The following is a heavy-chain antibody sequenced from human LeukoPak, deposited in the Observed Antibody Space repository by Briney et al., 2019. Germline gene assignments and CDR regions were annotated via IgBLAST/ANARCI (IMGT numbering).Heavy chain of an antibody. CDR1: GYTFSDYT. CDR3: TRDLEY. J-gene: IGHJ4*02. CDR2: ISSGGSVM. V-gene: IGHV3-48*01. Sequence: GGSLRLSCGASGYTFSDYTMNWVRQAPGKGPEWISYISSGGSVMHYADSVNGRFTISRANVENSLYLQMTSLRVEDTAVYYCTRDLEYWGKGVMVTVSS.